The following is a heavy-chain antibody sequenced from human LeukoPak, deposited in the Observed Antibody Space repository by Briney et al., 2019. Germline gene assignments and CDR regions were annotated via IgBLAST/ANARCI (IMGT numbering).Heavy chain of an antibody. CDR3: ARENLFWYFDL. D-gene: IGHD1/OR15-1a*01. J-gene: IGHJ2*01. CDR2: IKSDGSST. V-gene: IGHV3-74*01. Sequence: PGGSLRLSCAASGFTFSRSWMHWVRQAPGEGLVWVSRIKSDGSSTSYADSVKGRFTISRDNAKNTLYLQMNSLRAEDTAVYYCARENLFWYFDLWGRGTLVTVSS. CDR1: GFTFSRSW.